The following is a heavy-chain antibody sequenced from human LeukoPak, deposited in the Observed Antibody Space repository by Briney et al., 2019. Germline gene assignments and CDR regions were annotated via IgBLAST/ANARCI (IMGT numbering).Heavy chain of an antibody. V-gene: IGHV1-8*01. Sequence: ASVKVSCKASGYTFTSYDINWVRQATGQGLEWMGWMNPNSGNTGYAQKFQGRVTMTRDTSISTAYMELSSLRSEDTAVYFCARVASDYHYYYGMDVWGQGTTFTVSS. CDR2: MNPNSGNT. J-gene: IGHJ6*02. CDR1: GYTFTSYD. CDR3: ARVASDYHYYYGMDV.